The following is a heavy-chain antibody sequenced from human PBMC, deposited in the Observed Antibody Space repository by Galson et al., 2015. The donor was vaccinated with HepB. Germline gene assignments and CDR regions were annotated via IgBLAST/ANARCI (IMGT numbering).Heavy chain of an antibody. CDR3: ASIHGVEYSSGWYVGWWFDP. CDR2: INTNTGNP. CDR1: GYTFTSYA. V-gene: IGHV7-4-1*02. Sequence: SVKVSCKASGYTFTSYAMNWVRQAPGQGLEWMGWINTNTGNPTYAQGFTGRFVFSLDTSVSTAYLQISSLKAEDTAVYYCASIHGVEYSSGWYVGWWFDPWGQGTLVTVSS. J-gene: IGHJ5*02. D-gene: IGHD6-19*01.